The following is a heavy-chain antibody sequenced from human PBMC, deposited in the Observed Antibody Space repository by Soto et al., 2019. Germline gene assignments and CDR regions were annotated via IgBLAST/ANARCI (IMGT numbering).Heavy chain of an antibody. D-gene: IGHD3-3*01. CDR3: ARGVYDFWSGYYTGTFY. J-gene: IGHJ4*02. V-gene: IGHV4-34*01. CDR1: GGSFSGYY. CDR2: INHSGST. Sequence: SETLSLTCAVYGGSFSGYYWSWIRQPPGKGLEWIGEINHSGSTNYNPSLKSRVTISVYTAKNQFSLKLSSVTAADTAVYYCARGVYDFWSGYYTGTFYWGQGTLVTVSP.